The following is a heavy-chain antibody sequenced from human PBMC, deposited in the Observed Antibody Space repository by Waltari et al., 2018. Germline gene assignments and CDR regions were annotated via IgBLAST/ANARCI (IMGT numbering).Heavy chain of an antibody. J-gene: IGHJ5*02. CDR3: ARVXESGYSSRWYDX. V-gene: IGHV1-2*02. CDR1: GYTFSDYN. D-gene: IGHD6-13*01. CDR2: IHPKXGGT. Sequence: VXXXQSGAEXKKPXDSVKVSCXTSGYTFSDYNLHWVRQAPGQGIEWMGXIHPKXGGTNXAQRFQDRVIXTRDTSTNTCYMELNRLXSDDTALYXCARVXESGYSSRWYDXWGQGTLVTVSS.